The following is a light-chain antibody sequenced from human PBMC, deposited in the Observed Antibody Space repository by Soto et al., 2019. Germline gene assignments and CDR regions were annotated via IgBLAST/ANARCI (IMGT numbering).Light chain of an antibody. CDR2: DAS. CDR1: QSVSRSQ. Sequence: EIVFTHSPGTLSFSPWERSTPPIRSSQSVSRSQLAWSQQKPGQAPRLLIYDASNRATGIPARFSGSGSGTDFTLTISSLEPEDFAVYYCQQRSNWPPFTFGQGTRLEI. V-gene: IGKV3-11*01. CDR3: QQRSNWPPFT. J-gene: IGKJ5*01.